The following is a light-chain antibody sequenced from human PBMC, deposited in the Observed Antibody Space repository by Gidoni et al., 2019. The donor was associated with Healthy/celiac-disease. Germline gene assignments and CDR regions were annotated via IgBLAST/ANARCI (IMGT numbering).Light chain of an antibody. V-gene: IGLV2-23*01. CDR3: CSYAGSSTSRVV. CDR1: SSDVGSYNL. Sequence: QSALTQPASASGSPGQLITISCTGTSSDVGSYNLVSWYQQHPGKAHKLMIYEGSKRPSGVSNRFSGSKSGNTASLTISGLQAEDEADYYCCSYAGSSTSRVVFGGGTKLTVL. CDR2: EGS. J-gene: IGLJ2*01.